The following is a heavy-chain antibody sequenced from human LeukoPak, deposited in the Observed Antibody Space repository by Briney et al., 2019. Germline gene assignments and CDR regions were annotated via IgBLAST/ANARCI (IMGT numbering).Heavy chain of an antibody. D-gene: IGHD6-13*01. CDR2: IWYDGSNK. V-gene: IGHV3-33*01. CDR1: GFTFSSYG. Sequence: GRSLRLSCAASGFTFSSYGMHWVRQAPGKGLEWVAVIWYDGSNKYYADSVKGRFTISRDNSKNTLYLQMNSLRAEDTAVYYCARDRIAAAGGGKDYWGQGTLVTVSS. CDR3: ARDRIAAAGGGKDY. J-gene: IGHJ4*02.